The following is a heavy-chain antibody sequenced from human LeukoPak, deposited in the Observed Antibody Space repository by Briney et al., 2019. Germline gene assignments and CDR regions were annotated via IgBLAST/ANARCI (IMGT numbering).Heavy chain of an antibody. D-gene: IGHD6-13*01. Sequence: RPGGSLRLSCAASGFMFSSYWMSWVRQAPGKGLEWVANIKQDGSERDYVDSVKGRFTISKDNAKNLLYLQMNIVRAEDTAVYYCAREISSWYRTEGRFDPWGQGTLVTVSS. CDR3: AREISSWYRTEGRFDP. CDR1: GFMFSSYW. CDR2: IKQDGSER. J-gene: IGHJ5*02. V-gene: IGHV3-7*01.